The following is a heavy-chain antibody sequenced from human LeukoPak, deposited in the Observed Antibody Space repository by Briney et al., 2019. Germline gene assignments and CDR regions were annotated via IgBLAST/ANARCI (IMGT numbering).Heavy chain of an antibody. J-gene: IGHJ4*02. Sequence: ASVKVSCKASGYTFTNYEINWVRQGTGQGLEWLGWMNPSSGNTGYAQKFQGRVTMTRDTSISTAYMELSRLRSDDTAVYYCARDWGYCSSTSCYYFDYWGQGTLVTVSS. CDR3: ARDWGYCSSTSCYYFDY. D-gene: IGHD2-2*01. V-gene: IGHV1-8*01. CDR1: GYTFTNYE. CDR2: MNPSSGNT.